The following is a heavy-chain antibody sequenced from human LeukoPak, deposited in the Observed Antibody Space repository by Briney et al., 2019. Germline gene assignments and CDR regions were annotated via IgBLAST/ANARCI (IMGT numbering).Heavy chain of an antibody. V-gene: IGHV3-23*01. D-gene: IGHD6-19*01. J-gene: IGHJ4*02. CDR2: ICGSGGST. CDR3: AKDYSSGWHFDY. CDR1: GFTFSSYA. Sequence: TGGSLRLSCAASGFTFSSYAMSWVRQAPGKGLEWVSAICGSGGSTYYADSVKGRFTISRDNPKNTLYLQMNSLRAEDTAVYYCAKDYSSGWHFDYWGQGTLVTVSS.